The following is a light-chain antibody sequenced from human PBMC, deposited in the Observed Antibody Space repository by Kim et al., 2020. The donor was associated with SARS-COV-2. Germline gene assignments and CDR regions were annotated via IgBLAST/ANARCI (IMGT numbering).Light chain of an antibody. Sequence: SPGQTASITCSGDKLGDKYACWYEQKPGQSPVLVIYQDSKRPSGIPERFSGSNSGSTATLTISGTQAMDEADYYCQAWDSSTARVVFGGGTQLTVL. CDR2: QDS. CDR1: KLGDKY. CDR3: QAWDSSTARVV. V-gene: IGLV3-1*01. J-gene: IGLJ2*01.